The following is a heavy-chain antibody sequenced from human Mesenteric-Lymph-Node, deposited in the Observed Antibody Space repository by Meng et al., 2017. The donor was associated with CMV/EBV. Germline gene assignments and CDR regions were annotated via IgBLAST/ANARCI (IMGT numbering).Heavy chain of an antibody. Sequence: GESLKISCAVSGFIFSKYWMHWVRQAPGKGLEWVSRVDSDGSTTNYADSVKGRFTISRDNSKNTVYLQLNSLRAEDTAVYFCARGHTSSSVWYFDLWGRGTLVTVSS. CDR1: GFIFSKYW. J-gene: IGHJ2*01. D-gene: IGHD6-6*01. V-gene: IGHV3-74*01. CDR2: VDSDGSTT. CDR3: ARGHTSSSVWYFDL.